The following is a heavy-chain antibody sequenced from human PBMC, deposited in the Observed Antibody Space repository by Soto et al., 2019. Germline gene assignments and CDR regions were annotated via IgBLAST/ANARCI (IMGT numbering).Heavy chain of an antibody. CDR3: ATDTGRGARAFEY. D-gene: IGHD1-26*01. CDR1: GVSVSSYY. Sequence: QVQLQESGPGLVKTSETLSLTCTVSGVSVSSYYWHWVRQPAGEALEWIVRVFIRDTPTYNPSLKSRVRMSVDTSKNQFSLHLRSVTAADTAMYYCATDTGRGARAFEYWGQGALVNVSS. CDR2: VFIRDTP. V-gene: IGHV4-4*07. J-gene: IGHJ4*02.